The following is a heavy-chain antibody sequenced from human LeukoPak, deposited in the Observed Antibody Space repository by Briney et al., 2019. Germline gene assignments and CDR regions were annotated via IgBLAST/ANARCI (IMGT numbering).Heavy chain of an antibody. CDR2: IYHSGRT. Sequence: SETLSLTCTVSGAPVFNHYWSWIRQPPAKRLEWLGYIYHSGRTKYNPSLESRVTISVDTSKDQFSLKLTSVTAADTAVYYCASLEEYGTYDYWGQGTLVTVYS. D-gene: IGHD1-1*01. J-gene: IGHJ4*02. CDR1: GAPVFNHY. CDR3: ASLEEYGTYDY. V-gene: IGHV4-59*02.